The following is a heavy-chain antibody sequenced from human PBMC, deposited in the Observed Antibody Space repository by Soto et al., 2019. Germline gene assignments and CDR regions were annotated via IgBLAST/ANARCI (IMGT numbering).Heavy chain of an antibody. CDR2: IRSKAYGGTT. V-gene: IGHV3-49*03. D-gene: IGHD3-10*01. CDR1: GFTFGYYA. J-gene: IGHJ5*02. CDR3: TKGFGDLGNWFDP. Sequence: GGSLRLSCTASGFTFGYYAMSWFRQAPGKGLEWVGFIRSKAYGGTTEYAASVKGRFTISRDDSKSIAYLQMNSLKTEDTAVYYCTKGFGDLGNWFDPWGQGTLVTVSS.